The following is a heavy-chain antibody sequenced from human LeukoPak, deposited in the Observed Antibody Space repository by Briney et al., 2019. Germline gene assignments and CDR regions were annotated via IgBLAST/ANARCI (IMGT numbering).Heavy chain of an antibody. CDR3: AKGDTGMVRRYYFGY. Sequence: GGSLRLSCAASGFTFSSYVMSWVRQAPGKGLEWVSVISGSGGSTYSTASVKGRFTISRDNSNNTLYLQMNSLRAEDTAVYYCAKGDTGMVRRYYFGYWGQGTLVTVSS. D-gene: IGHD5-18*01. CDR1: GFTFSSYV. V-gene: IGHV3-23*01. CDR2: ISGSGGST. J-gene: IGHJ4*02.